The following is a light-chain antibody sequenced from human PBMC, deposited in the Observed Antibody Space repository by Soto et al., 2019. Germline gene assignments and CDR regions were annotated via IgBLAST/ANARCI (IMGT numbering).Light chain of an antibody. J-gene: IGKJ1*01. CDR2: KAS. CDR3: QQYAGYSRT. V-gene: IGKV1-5*03. CDR1: QSISGW. Sequence: DVQMTHSPSTLSASVGDIVTITCRASQSISGWLAWYQQRPGTAPKLMIYKASTLETGVPSRFSGSGSGTEFTLTINNLQPDDFATYYCQQYAGYSRTFGQGTKVDIK.